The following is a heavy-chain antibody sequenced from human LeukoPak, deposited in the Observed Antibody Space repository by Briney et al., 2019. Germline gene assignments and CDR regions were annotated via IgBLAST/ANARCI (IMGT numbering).Heavy chain of an antibody. D-gene: IGHD6-13*01. CDR3: ARDGIAAAGTFDY. CDR2: ISSSSSTI. CDR1: GGSISSGGYY. J-gene: IGHJ4*02. Sequence: LSLTCTVSGGSISSGGYYWSWIRQPPGKGLEWVSYISSSSSTIYYADSVKGRFTISRDNAKNSLYLQMNSLRAEDTAVYYCARDGIAAAGTFDYWGQGTLVTVSS. V-gene: IGHV3-11*04.